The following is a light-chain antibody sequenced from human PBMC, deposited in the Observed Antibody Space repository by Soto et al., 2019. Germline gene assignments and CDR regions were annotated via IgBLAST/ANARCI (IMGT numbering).Light chain of an antibody. CDR1: QSVSSN. CDR3: QQYNNWPLT. Sequence: EIVMTQSPATLSVSPGERATLSCRASQSVSSNLAWYQQKPGQAPRLLIYGASTRATGIPARFSGSRSGTEFTLTISSLQSGDFAVYYCQQYNNWPLTFGGGTKVEIK. V-gene: IGKV3-15*01. CDR2: GAS. J-gene: IGKJ4*01.